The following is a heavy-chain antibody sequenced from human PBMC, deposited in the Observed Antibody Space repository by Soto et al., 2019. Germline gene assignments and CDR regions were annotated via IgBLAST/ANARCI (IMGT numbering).Heavy chain of an antibody. V-gene: IGHV1-3*01. CDR2: INAGNGNT. D-gene: IGHD2-8*01. CDR1: GYTFTSYA. Sequence: QVQLVQSGAEVKKPGASVKVSCKASGYTFTSYAMHWVRQAPGQRLEWMGWINAGNGNTKYSQKFQGRVTITRDTSASTAYMELSSLRSEETAVYYCARGLLYSYYYYYGMDVWGQGTTVTVSS. J-gene: IGHJ6*02. CDR3: ARGLLYSYYYYYGMDV.